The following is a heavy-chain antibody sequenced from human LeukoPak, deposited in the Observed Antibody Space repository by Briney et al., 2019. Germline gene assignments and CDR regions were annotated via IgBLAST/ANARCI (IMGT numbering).Heavy chain of an antibody. CDR2: IIPIFGTA. CDR3: ARALTRPYGDPTKDAFDI. J-gene: IGHJ3*02. CDR1: GGTFSSYA. D-gene: IGHD4-17*01. V-gene: IGHV1-69*05. Sequence: SVKVSCKASGGTFSSYAISWVRHAPGQGLEWMGRIIPIFGTANYAQKFQGRVTITTDESTGTAYMELSSLRSEDTAVYYCARALTRPYGDPTKDAFDIWGQGTMVTVSS.